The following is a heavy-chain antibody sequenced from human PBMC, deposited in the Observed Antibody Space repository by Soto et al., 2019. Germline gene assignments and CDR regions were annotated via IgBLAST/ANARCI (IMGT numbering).Heavy chain of an antibody. CDR2: INNSGHYT. CDR3: ARRPDAFDI. V-gene: IGHV3-23*01. Sequence: GGSLRLSCTMSTLRFSDHTMSWVRQAPGKGLEWVSDINNSGHYTYYADSVKGRFTISRDNSKNTMYLQMNNLRVEDTAMYYCARRPDAFDIWGQGTMVTVSS. J-gene: IGHJ3*02. CDR1: TLRFSDHT.